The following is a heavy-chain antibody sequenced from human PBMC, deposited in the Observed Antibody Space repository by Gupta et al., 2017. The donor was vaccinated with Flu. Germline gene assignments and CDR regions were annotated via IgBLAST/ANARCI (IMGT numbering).Heavy chain of an antibody. CDR3: ARWNPTCLRGWFDP. J-gene: IGHJ5*02. Sequence: RQAPENGLEWVAYISSDSSYMYHTDAVEGRFTISRYNAKNALSLQMNILRVEVTAVFYCARWNPTCLRGWFDPWGQGTLVTVSS. V-gene: IGHV3-21*01. CDR2: ISSDSSYM. D-gene: IGHD1-1*01.